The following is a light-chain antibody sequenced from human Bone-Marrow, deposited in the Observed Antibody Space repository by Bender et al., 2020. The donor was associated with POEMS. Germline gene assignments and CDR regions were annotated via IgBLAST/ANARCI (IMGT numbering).Light chain of an antibody. V-gene: IGLV2-23*02. CDR3: CSYADSSTLV. Sequence: QYVLTQPASVSGSPGQSITISCTGTSNDVGSYNLVSWYQQHPGKAPKLMIYAVTKRPSGVSNRFSGSKSGNTASLTISGLQAEDEADYYCCSYADSSTLVFGTGTKVTVL. CDR1: SNDVGSYNL. CDR2: AVT. J-gene: IGLJ1*01.